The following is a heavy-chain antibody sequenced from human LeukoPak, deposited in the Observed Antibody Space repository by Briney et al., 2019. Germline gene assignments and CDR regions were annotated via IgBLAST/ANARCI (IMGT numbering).Heavy chain of an antibody. CDR1: GFTFSSYG. V-gene: IGHV3-30*02. CDR3: ARDGVGATHGFFDY. Sequence: GGSLRLSCAASGFTFSSYGMHWVRQAPGKGLEWVAFIRYDGSNKYYADSVKGRFTISRDNSKNTLYLQMNSLRAEDTAVYYCARDGVGATHGFFDYWGQGTLVTVSS. CDR2: IRYDGSNK. D-gene: IGHD1-26*01. J-gene: IGHJ4*02.